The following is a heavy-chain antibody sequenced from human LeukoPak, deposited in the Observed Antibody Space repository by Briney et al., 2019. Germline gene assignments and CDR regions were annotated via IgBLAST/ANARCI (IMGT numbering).Heavy chain of an antibody. CDR1: GGSISSYY. J-gene: IGHJ4*02. CDR3: ARTNCSGGSCYSDY. V-gene: IGHV4-59*01. D-gene: IGHD2-15*01. CDR2: IYYSGST. Sequence: PSETLSLTCTVSGGSISSYYWSWIRQPPGKGLEWIGYIYYSGSTNYNPSLKSRVTISVDTSKNQFSLKLSSVTAADTVVYYCARTNCSGGSCYSDYWGQGTLVTVSS.